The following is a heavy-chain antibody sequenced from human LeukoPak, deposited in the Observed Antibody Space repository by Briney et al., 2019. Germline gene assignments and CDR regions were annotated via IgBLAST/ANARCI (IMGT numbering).Heavy chain of an antibody. V-gene: IGHV4-59*08. Sequence: SETLSLTCTVSGGSISSYYWSWIRQPPGKGLEWIGYIYYSGSTNYNPSLKSRVTISVDTSKNQFSLKLSSVTAADTAVYYRARHPRGYSYGALRYYYYGMDVWGQGTTVTVSS. CDR2: IYYSGST. D-gene: IGHD5-18*01. J-gene: IGHJ6*02. CDR3: ARHPRGYSYGALRYYYYGMDV. CDR1: GGSISSYY.